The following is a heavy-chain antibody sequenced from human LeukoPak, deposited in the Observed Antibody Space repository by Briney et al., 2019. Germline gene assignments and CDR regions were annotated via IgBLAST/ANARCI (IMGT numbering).Heavy chain of an antibody. CDR3: ARDRWDYGGHDAFDI. CDR2: IYYSGST. CDR1: GGSISTYY. J-gene: IGHJ3*02. Sequence: PSETLSLTCTVSGGSISTYYWSWIRQPPGKGLEWIGYIYYSGSTNYNPSLKSRVTISVDTSKNQFSLKLSPVTAADTAVYYCARDRWDYGGHDAFDIWGQGTMVTVSS. V-gene: IGHV4-59*12. D-gene: IGHD4-23*01.